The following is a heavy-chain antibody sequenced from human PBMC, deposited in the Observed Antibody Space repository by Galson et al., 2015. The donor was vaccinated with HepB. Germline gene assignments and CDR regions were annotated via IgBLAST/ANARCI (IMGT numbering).Heavy chain of an antibody. J-gene: IGHJ6*03. CDR2: INTNTGNP. D-gene: IGHD1-1*01. Sequence: SVKVSCKASGGTFSSYAISWVRQAPGQGLEWMGWINTNTGNPTYGQGLTGRFVFSLDTSVSTAYLQISSLQAEDTAVYYCARGGYSWDRIMDVWGKGTTVTVSS. CDR3: ARGGYSWDRIMDV. CDR1: GGTFSSYA. V-gene: IGHV7-4-1*02.